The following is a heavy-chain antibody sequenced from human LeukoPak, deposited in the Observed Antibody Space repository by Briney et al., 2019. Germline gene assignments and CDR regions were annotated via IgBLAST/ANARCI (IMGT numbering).Heavy chain of an antibody. CDR2: INSSSSNI. V-gene: IGHV3-48*01. CDR1: GSTFSSYS. Sequence: APLRLSCAASGSTFSSYSMYCLRPARGKRLEWVPFINSSSSNIYYADSVKGRFPIYRDNAKNSLYLQMNSLRAEDTAVYYCPRVLEFHLGIHYWGQGTLVTVCS. J-gene: IGHJ4*02. CDR3: PRVLEFHLGIHY. D-gene: IGHD3-16*01.